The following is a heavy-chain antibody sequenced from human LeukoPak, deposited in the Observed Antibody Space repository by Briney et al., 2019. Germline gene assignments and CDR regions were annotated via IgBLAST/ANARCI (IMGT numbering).Heavy chain of an antibody. D-gene: IGHD2-2*01. J-gene: IGHJ3*02. CDR3: ARAWTYQLLAPHDAFDI. Sequence: ASVKVSCKASGCTFTGYYMHWVRQAPGQGLEWMGWINPNSGGTNYAQKFQGRVTMTRDTSISTAYMELSRLRSDDTAVYYCARAWTYQLLAPHDAFDIWGQGTMVTVSS. CDR1: GCTFTGYY. CDR2: INPNSGGT. V-gene: IGHV1-2*02.